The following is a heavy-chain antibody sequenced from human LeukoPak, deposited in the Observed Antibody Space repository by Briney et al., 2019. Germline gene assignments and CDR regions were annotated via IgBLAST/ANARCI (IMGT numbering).Heavy chain of an antibody. CDR1: RGSISSSSHY. CDR2: IYYSGTT. J-gene: IGHJ5*02. Sequence: SETLSLTCTVSRGSISSSSHYWVWIRQPPGKGLEWIGTIYYSGTTYYNPSLKSRVIISVDTSKNQFSLRLTSVTAADTAMYYCARSYCTVFGVYNWFDPWGQGALVTVSS. CDR3: ARSYCTVFGVYNWFDP. D-gene: IGHD3-3*01. V-gene: IGHV4-39*01.